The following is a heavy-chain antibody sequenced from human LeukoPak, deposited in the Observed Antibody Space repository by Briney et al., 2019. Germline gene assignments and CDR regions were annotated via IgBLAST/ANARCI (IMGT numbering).Heavy chain of an antibody. CDR1: GLTFSSHW. CDR2: ITDDGSST. J-gene: IGHJ4*02. D-gene: IGHD1-14*01. Sequence: GGSLRLSCAASGLTFSSHWMHWVRQAPGKGLVWVSRITDDGSSTTYADSVKGRFTISRDNAKNMLYLQVNSLRAEDTAVCYCATQQGGNPAYWGQGTLVTVSS. V-gene: IGHV3-74*01. CDR3: ATQQGGNPAY.